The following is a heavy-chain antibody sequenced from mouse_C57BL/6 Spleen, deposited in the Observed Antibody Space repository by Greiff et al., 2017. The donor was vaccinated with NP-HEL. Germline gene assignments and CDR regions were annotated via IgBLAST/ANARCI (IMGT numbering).Heavy chain of an antibody. J-gene: IGHJ3*01. D-gene: IGHD2-1*01. V-gene: IGHV5-17*01. CDR2: ISSGSSTI. Sequence: EVKLMESGGGLVKPGGSLKLSCAASGFTFSDYGMHWVRQAPEKGLEWVAYISSGSSTIYYADTVKGRFTISRDNAKNTLFLQMTSLRSEDTAMYYCARGNYEGKWFAYWGQGTLVTVSA. CDR1: GFTFSDYG. CDR3: ARGNYEGKWFAY.